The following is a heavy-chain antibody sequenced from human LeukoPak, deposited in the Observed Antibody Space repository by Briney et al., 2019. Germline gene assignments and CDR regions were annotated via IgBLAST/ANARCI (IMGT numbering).Heavy chain of an antibody. J-gene: IGHJ5*02. CDR3: ARDSGGWFDP. CDR1: GGSISSGGYY. Sequence: SETLSLTCTVSGGSISSGGYYWSWIRQPPGKGLEWLGYIYHSGSTYYNPSLKSRVTISVDRSKNQFSLKLSSVTAADTAVYYCARDSGGWFDPWGQGTLVTVSS. CDR2: IYHSGST. V-gene: IGHV4-30-2*01.